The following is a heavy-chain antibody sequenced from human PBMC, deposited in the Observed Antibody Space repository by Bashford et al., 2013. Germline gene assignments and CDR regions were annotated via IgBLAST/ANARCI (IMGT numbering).Heavy chain of an antibody. CDR1: GGSISSGDYY. J-gene: IGHJ4*02. CDR2: MYYSGSS. V-gene: IGHV4-30-4*08. Sequence: SETLSLTCSVSGGSISSGDYYWTWIRQHPGKGLEWIGYMYYSGSSSYNPSLKSRVTLSVDKSNNQFSLRLNSMTAADTAVYYCARTHHYDSISYYFDNWGRGTLVTVSS. CDR3: ARTHHYDSISYYFDN. D-gene: IGHD3-22*01.